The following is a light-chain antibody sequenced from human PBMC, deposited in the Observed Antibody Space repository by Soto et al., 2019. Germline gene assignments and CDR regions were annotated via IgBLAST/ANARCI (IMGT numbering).Light chain of an antibody. CDR1: SSDVGGYIY. J-gene: IGLJ2*01. CDR2: EVS. CDR3: SSFSSITREV. V-gene: IGLV2-14*01. Sequence: QSALTQPASVSGSPGQSITISCTGTSSDVGGYIYVSWYQQHPGKTPKLMIYEVSNRPSGVSHRFSGSQSGNTASLTISVLQTEDEADYYCSSFSSITREVFGGGTKLTVL.